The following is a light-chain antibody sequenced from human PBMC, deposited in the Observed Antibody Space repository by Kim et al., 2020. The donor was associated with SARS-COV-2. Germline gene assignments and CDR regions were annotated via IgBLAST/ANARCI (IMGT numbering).Light chain of an antibody. CDR3: QQSFSIPYT. J-gene: IGKJ2*01. Sequence: SVAVGDRFTFTCRSSQSIGTYLNWYQQSPGKAPKLLIYAASTLQSGVPSRFSGAGSGPQFTLSISSLQPEDFATYYCQQSFSIPYTFGQGTKLEIK. V-gene: IGKV1-39*01. CDR2: AAS. CDR1: QSIGTY.